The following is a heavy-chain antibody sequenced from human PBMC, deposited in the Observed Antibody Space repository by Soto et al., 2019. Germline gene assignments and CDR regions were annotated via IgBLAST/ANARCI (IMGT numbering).Heavy chain of an antibody. J-gene: IGHJ5*02. V-gene: IGHV4-30-2*01. Sequence: LSLTCEVSGGSSSSGGYSWSWIRQPPGKGLEWIGYIYHSGSTYYNPSLKSRVTISVDRSKNQFSLKLSSVTAADTAVYYCARVPGPWGQGTLVTVSS. CDR2: IYHSGST. CDR1: GGSSSSGGYS. D-gene: IGHD7-27*01. CDR3: ARVPGP.